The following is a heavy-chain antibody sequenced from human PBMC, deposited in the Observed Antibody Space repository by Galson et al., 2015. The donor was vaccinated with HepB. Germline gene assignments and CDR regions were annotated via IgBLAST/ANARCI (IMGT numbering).Heavy chain of an antibody. Sequence: SLRLSCAASGFTFSSYDMHWVRQATGKGLEWVSAIGTAGDTYYPGSVKGRFTISRENAKNSLYLQMNSLRAGDTAVYYCARDLVVGAGRAFDIWGQGTMVTVSS. CDR1: GFTFSSYD. CDR2: IGTAGDT. J-gene: IGHJ3*02. D-gene: IGHD1-26*01. V-gene: IGHV3-13*01. CDR3: ARDLVVGAGRAFDI.